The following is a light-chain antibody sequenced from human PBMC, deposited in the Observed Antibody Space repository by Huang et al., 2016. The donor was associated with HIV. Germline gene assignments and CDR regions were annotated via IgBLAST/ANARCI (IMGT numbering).Light chain of an antibody. Sequence: DIRMTQSPSSLSASVGDRVTITCRASQSIGRYLNWYQQKPGKAPKVRIYAAYKLQGGVPSRFRGSGYGTEFTLTISSLQPEDFATYYCQQSHSTPPMYTFGQGTKVDVK. V-gene: IGKV1-39*01. CDR2: AAY. CDR1: QSIGRY. J-gene: IGKJ2*01. CDR3: QQSHSTPPMYT.